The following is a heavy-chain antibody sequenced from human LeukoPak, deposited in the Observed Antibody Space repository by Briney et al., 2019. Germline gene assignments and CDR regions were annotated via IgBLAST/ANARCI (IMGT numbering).Heavy chain of an antibody. D-gene: IGHD2-2*01. CDR3: AKGEFGYCSSTSCPNWFDP. J-gene: IGHJ5*02. Sequence: GGSLRLSCAASGFTFSSYAMSWVRQAPGKGLAWVSAISGSGGSTYYADSVKGRFTISRDNSKNTLYLQMNSLRAEDTAVYYCAKGEFGYCSSTSCPNWFDPWGQGTLVTVSS. CDR1: GFTFSSYA. V-gene: IGHV3-23*01. CDR2: ISGSGGST.